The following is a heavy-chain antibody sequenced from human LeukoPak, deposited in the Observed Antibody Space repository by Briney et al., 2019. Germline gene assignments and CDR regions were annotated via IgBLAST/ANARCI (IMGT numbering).Heavy chain of an antibody. CDR3: AGSSSWYDPLDY. V-gene: IGHV4-34*01. CDR2: INHSGST. D-gene: IGHD6-13*01. Sequence: SETLSLTCAVYVGSLSGYYWSWIRQPPGKGLEWIGEINHSGSTNYNPSLKSRVTISVDTSKNQFSLKLSSMTAADTAVYYCAGSSSWYDPLDYWGQGTLVTVSS. CDR1: VGSLSGYY. J-gene: IGHJ4*02.